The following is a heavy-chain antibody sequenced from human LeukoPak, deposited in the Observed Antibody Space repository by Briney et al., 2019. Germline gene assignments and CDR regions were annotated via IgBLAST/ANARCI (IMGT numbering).Heavy chain of an antibody. CDR3: ARVGYSSGWYRWFDP. Sequence: SETLSLTCTVSGGSISSYYWSRIRQPPGKGLEWIGYIYYSGSTNYNPSLKSRVTISVDTSKNQFSLKLSSVTAADTAVYYCARVGYSSGWYRWFDPWGQGTLVTVSS. CDR1: GGSISSYY. CDR2: IYYSGST. J-gene: IGHJ5*02. D-gene: IGHD6-19*01. V-gene: IGHV4-59*01.